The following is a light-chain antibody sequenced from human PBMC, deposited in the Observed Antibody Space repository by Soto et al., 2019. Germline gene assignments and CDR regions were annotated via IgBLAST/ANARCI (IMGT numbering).Light chain of an antibody. Sequence: DIQMTQSPSVLSASVGDRVTIACRASQSIRRWLAWYQQKPVKAPKLLIFDASTLESGVPSRFSGRGSETEFTLTISSLQPDDFATYYCQQYNSYSPATFGQGTKV. V-gene: IGKV1-5*01. CDR3: QQYNSYSPAT. CDR1: QSIRRW. J-gene: IGKJ1*01. CDR2: DAS.